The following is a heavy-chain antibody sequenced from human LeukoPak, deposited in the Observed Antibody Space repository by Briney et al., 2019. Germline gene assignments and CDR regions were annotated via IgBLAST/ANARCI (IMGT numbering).Heavy chain of an antibody. CDR3: ARGGGLDV. Sequence: GGSLRLSCAASGLTFSSHWMNWARQAPGKGLEWVASINHNGNVNYYVDSVKGRFTISRDNAKNSLYLQMSNLRAEDTAVYFCARGGGLDVWGQGATVTVSS. J-gene: IGHJ6*02. CDR1: GLTFSSHW. CDR2: INHNGNVN. V-gene: IGHV3-7*03. D-gene: IGHD3-16*01.